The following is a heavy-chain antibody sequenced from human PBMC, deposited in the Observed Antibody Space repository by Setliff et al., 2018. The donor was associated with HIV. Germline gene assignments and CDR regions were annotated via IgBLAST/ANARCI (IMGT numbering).Heavy chain of an antibody. Sequence: TGGSLRLSCVASGITFSNAWLSWVRLAPGKGLECVSDIYGRGDATYYAESVKGRFTISRGNSKNMLYLLMNSLRAEDAAVYYCARWYWYDSSGPLDYWGQGTLVTVSS. D-gene: IGHD3-22*01. CDR2: IYGRGDAT. V-gene: IGHV3-23*01. J-gene: IGHJ4*02. CDR3: ARWYWYDSSGPLDY. CDR1: GITFSNAW.